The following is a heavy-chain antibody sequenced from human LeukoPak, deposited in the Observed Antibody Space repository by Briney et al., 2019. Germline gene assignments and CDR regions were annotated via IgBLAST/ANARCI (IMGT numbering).Heavy chain of an antibody. J-gene: IGHJ4*02. CDR1: GFTFSGYA. D-gene: IGHD6-13*01. CDR2: VSGSGGST. V-gene: IGHV3-23*01. Sequence: PGGSLRLSCAASGFTFSGYAMSWVRQAPGKGLEWVSAVSGSGGSTYYADSVKGRFTIPRDNSKNTLYLQMNSLRAEDTAVYYCAKDLIAAAGDSPFDYWGQGTLVTVSS. CDR3: AKDLIAAAGDSPFDY.